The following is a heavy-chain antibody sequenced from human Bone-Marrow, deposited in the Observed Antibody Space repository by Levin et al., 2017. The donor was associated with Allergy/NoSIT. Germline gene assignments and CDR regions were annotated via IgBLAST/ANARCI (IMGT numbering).Heavy chain of an antibody. CDR3: ARMDMDYDYVWGQHYYYYMDV. D-gene: IGHD3-16*01. CDR1: GFTFSSYS. Sequence: PGGSLRLSCAASGFTFSSYSMNWVRQAPGKGLEWVSYISSSSSTIYYADSVKGRFTISRDNAKNSLYLQMNSLRAEDTAVYYCARMDMDYDYVWGQHYYYYMDVWGKGTTVTVSS. J-gene: IGHJ6*03. V-gene: IGHV3-48*01. CDR2: ISSSSSTI.